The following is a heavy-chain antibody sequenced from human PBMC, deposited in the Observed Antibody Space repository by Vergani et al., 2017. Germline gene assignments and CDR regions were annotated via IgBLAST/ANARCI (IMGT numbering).Heavy chain of an antibody. Sequence: QVQLESGGGVVQPGRSLRLSCAASGFTFSSYGMHWVRQAPGKGLEWVAVIWYDGSNKYYADSVKGRFTISRDNSKNTLYLQMNSLRAEDTAVYYCARDWEGGGMDVWGQGTTVTVSS. CDR1: GFTFSSYG. V-gene: IGHV3-33*01. J-gene: IGHJ6*02. D-gene: IGHD1-26*01. CDR3: ARDWEGGGMDV. CDR2: IWYDGSNK.